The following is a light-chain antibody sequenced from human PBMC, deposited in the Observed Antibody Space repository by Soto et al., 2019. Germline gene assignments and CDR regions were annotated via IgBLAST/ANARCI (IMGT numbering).Light chain of an antibody. J-gene: IGLJ1*01. V-gene: IGLV2-11*01. CDR1: SSDVGGYNF. CDR3: SSRAGSSVV. CDR2: DVT. Sequence: QSALTQPRSVSGSPGQSVTISCTGTSSDVGGYNFVSWYQQHPGKAPKLMIYDVTTRPSGVPDRFSGSQSGNTASLTISGLQAEGEADYYCSSRAGSSVVFGTGSKVTVL.